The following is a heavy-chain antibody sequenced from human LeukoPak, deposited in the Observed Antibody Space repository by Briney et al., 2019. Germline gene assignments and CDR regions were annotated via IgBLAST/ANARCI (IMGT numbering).Heavy chain of an antibody. V-gene: IGHV4-4*09. CDR2: IYSSVST. Sequence: SETLSLTCTVSGDSINDHYWSWIRQPPGEGLEWIGYIYSSVSTNYNPSLTSRVTISIETSKSQFSLKLASVTAADTGVYYCARQTCRGATCYRVDQYYYMDVWGKGTTVTVSS. J-gene: IGHJ6*03. CDR3: ARQTCRGATCYRVDQYYYMDV. CDR1: GDSINDHY. D-gene: IGHD2-15*01.